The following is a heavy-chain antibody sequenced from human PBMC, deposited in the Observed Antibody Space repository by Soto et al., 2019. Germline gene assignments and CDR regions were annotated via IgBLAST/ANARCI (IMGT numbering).Heavy chain of an antibody. CDR3: AHSNPASGSYFFDY. Sequence: SGPTLVNPTQTLTLTCTFSGFSLSTSGVGVGWIRQPPGKALEWLALIYWDDDKRHSTSLKSRLTITKDTSKNQVVLTMPNMDPVDTATYYCAHSNPASGSYFFDYWGQGTLVSVSS. V-gene: IGHV2-5*02. J-gene: IGHJ4*02. CDR2: IYWDDDK. D-gene: IGHD1-26*01. CDR1: GFSLSTSGVG.